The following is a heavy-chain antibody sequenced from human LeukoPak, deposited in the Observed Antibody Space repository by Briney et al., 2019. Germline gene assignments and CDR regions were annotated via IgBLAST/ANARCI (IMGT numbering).Heavy chain of an antibody. J-gene: IGHJ4*02. Sequence: SETLSFTCAVYGGSFSGYYWSWIRQPPGKGLEWIGEINHSGSTNYNPPLKSRVTISVDTSKNQFSLKLSSVTAADTAVYYCARAGYSYGYVDYWGQGTLVTVSS. CDR3: ARAGYSYGYVDY. V-gene: IGHV4-34*01. CDR1: GGSFSGYY. D-gene: IGHD5-18*01. CDR2: INHSGST.